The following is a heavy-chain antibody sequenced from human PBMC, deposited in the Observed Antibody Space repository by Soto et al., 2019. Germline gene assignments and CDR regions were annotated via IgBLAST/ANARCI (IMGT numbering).Heavy chain of an antibody. CDR1: GYSFAGYW. V-gene: IGHV5-10-1*01. CDR2: IDPSDSQT. J-gene: IGHJ4*02. Sequence: GESLTISCKGSGYSFAGYWITWVRQKPGKGLEWVGRIDPSDSQTYYSPSFRGHVTISVTKSITTVFLQCSSLRASDTAMYYCARQIYDSDTGPNFQYYFDSWGQGTPVTVSS. D-gene: IGHD3-22*01. CDR3: ARQIYDSDTGPNFQYYFDS.